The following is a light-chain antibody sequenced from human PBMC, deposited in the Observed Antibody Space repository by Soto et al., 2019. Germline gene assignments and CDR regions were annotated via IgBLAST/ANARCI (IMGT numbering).Light chain of an antibody. J-gene: IGKJ3*01. V-gene: IGKV3-11*01. CDR3: QQRTF. Sequence: IVLTQSPATLSLSPGERATLSCRASQSIDTYLAWYQQKPGQAPRLLIYDASNRATGVPARFSGSGSGTDFTLTISSLEPEDFGVYYCQQRTFFGPGTKVDI. CDR2: DAS. CDR1: QSIDTY.